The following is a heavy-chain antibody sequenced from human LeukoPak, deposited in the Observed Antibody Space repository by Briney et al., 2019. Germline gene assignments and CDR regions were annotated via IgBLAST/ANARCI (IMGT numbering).Heavy chain of an antibody. J-gene: IGHJ2*01. CDR1: GRSFSGYY. V-gene: IGHV4-59*01. CDR3: ARAPVPSWYFDL. Sequence: SETLSLTCAVYGRSFSGYYWTWIRQPPGKGLEWIGYIYYSGSTNYNPSLKSRVTISVDTSKNQFSLKLSSVTAADTAVYYCARAPVPSWYFDLWGRGTLVTVSS. D-gene: IGHD6-6*01. CDR2: IYYSGST.